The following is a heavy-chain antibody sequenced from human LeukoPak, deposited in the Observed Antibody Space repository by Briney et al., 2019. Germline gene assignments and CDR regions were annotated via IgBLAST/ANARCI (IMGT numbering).Heavy chain of an antibody. CDR3: VRVGRSLHWSPDF. J-gene: IGHJ4*02. CDR2: ISYGGNT. CDR1: GGYINNYY. D-gene: IGHD1-1*01. V-gene: IGHV4-59*01. Sequence: SSETLSLTCTVSGGYINNYYWGCIRPPPGKGLERIAYISYGGNTNYNPSLRSRVTMSVDMSKNQFSLKLTSVTAADTAVYYCVRVGRSLHWSPDFWGLGTLVTVSS.